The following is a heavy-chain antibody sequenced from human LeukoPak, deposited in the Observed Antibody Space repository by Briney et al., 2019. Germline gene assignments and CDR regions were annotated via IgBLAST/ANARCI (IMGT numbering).Heavy chain of an antibody. Sequence: PGGSLRLSCAASGFTFSRYSMNWVRQAPGKGLEWVSAISGSGGSTYYADSVKGRFTISRDNSKNTLYLQMNSLRAEDTAVYYCAKYPGGGPEHDAFDIWGQGTMVTVSS. V-gene: IGHV3-23*01. CDR3: AKYPGGGPEHDAFDI. D-gene: IGHD1-26*01. CDR1: GFTFSRYS. J-gene: IGHJ3*02. CDR2: ISGSGGST.